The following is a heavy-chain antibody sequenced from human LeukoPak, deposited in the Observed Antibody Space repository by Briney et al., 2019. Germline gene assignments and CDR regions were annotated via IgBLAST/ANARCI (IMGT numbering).Heavy chain of an antibody. CDR3: AREPEPQDYGDTVNAYDL. D-gene: IGHD4-17*01. Sequence: SSETLALTCAVYGGSLSGHYWSWIRQSPGKGLEWIGDIHHDGRTKYSPSLKSRVTILLDTSKNEVSLRLTPVTAADTALYFCAREPEPQDYGDTVNAYDLWGQGTMVTVSS. J-gene: IGHJ3*01. CDR2: IHHDGRT. CDR1: GGSLSGHY. V-gene: IGHV4-34*01.